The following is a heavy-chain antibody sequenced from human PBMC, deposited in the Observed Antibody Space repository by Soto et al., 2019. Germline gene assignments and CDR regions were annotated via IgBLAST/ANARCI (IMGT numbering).Heavy chain of an antibody. CDR1: GFTFSSYE. Sequence: GGSLRLSCAASGFTFSSYEMNLVRQAPGKGLEWVSYISSSGSTIYYADSVKGRFTISRDKAKNSLYLQMNSLRAEDTAVYYCARDRYDFWSGHYGMEVWGQGTTVTVSS. V-gene: IGHV3-48*03. D-gene: IGHD3-3*01. CDR2: ISSSGSTI. J-gene: IGHJ6*02. CDR3: ARDRYDFWSGHYGMEV.